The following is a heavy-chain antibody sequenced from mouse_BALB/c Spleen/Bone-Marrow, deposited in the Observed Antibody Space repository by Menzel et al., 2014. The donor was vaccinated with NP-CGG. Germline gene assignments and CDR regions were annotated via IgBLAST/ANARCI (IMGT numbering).Heavy chain of an antibody. Sequence: VKLMESGTGLVAPSQSLSITCTVSGFSLTSYGVSWVRQPPGKGLEWLGVIWGDGSTDYHSALISRSSISKDNSKSQVFLKLNSLQTDDTATYYCAKQDYYRYDYAMDYWGQGTSVTVSS. J-gene: IGHJ4*01. CDR2: IWGDGST. V-gene: IGHV2-3*01. D-gene: IGHD2-14*01. CDR1: GFSLTSYG. CDR3: AKQDYYRYDYAMDY.